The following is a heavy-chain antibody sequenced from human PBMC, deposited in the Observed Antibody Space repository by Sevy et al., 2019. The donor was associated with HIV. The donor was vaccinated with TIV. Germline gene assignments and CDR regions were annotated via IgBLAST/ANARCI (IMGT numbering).Heavy chain of an antibody. Sequence: GGSLRLSCAASGFNFGSYAMSWVRQAPGKGLEWVSAISGSGGSTYYADSVKGRFTISRDNSKNTLDLQMNSLRAEDTAIYYCAKDNHYDSRGYYYGMRSSEGVFDIWGQGTMVTVSS. CDR2: ISGSGGST. CDR3: AKDNHYDSRGYYYGMRSSEGVFDI. D-gene: IGHD3-22*01. CDR1: GFNFGSYA. V-gene: IGHV3-23*01. J-gene: IGHJ3*02.